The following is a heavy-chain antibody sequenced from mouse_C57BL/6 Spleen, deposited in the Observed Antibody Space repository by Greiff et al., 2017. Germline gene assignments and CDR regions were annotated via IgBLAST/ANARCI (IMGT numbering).Heavy chain of an antibody. Sequence: QVQLQQSGAELVRPGASVTLSCKASGYTFTDYEMHWVKQTPVHGLDWIGAIDPETGGTAYNQKFKGKAILTADKSSSTAYMELRSLTSEDSAVYYCTRWEANWAPYWGQGTTLTVSS. V-gene: IGHV1-15*01. CDR3: TRWEANWAPY. CDR2: IDPETGGT. J-gene: IGHJ2*01. CDR1: GYTFTDYE. D-gene: IGHD4-1*01.